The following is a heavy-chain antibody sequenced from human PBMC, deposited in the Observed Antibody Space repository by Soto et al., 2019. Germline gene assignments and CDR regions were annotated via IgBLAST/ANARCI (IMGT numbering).Heavy chain of an antibody. CDR3: TSAWEQLYFDY. J-gene: IGHJ4*02. Sequence: XTLSPPGTVSGGSFSTAAYYWCWIRQPPGKGLEWIGYVYYTGRNNYHQSLKSRVTISVEKSKNLFSLKMTSVTAADTAMYYCTSAWEQLYFDYWGQGTLGTVS. CDR2: VYYTGRN. V-gene: IGHV4-61*08. D-gene: IGHD1-26*01. CDR1: GGSFSTAAYY.